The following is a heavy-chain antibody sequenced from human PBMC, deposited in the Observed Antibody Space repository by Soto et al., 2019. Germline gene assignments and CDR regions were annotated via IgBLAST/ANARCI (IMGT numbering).Heavy chain of an antibody. J-gene: IGHJ4*01. Sequence: SETLSLTCNVSNSPISDFYWSWFRQPPGQGLEWVGYIYYTGTTTYNPSLRSRVDISIDASKSQFSLDLRSVTAANTAVYYCARLGGYYQAFDSWGHGALVTVSS. CDR1: NSPISDFY. V-gene: IGHV4-59*08. CDR3: ARLGGYYQAFDS. D-gene: IGHD3-22*01. CDR2: IYYTGTT.